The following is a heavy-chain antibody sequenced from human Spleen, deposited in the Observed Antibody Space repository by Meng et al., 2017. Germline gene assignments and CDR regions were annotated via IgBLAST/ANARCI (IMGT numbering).Heavy chain of an antibody. V-gene: IGHV3-23*01. D-gene: IGHD4-17*01. Sequence: GGSLRLSCAASGFTFSNYAMSWVRQAPGKGLEWVSVISSSAGTTYHADSVKGRFTISRDNSKNTLYLQMNSLRVEDTAIYFCARDLLTTVTSGPDYWGQGTLVTVSS. CDR1: GFTFSNYA. CDR3: ARDLLTTVTSGPDY. J-gene: IGHJ4*02. CDR2: ISSSAGTT.